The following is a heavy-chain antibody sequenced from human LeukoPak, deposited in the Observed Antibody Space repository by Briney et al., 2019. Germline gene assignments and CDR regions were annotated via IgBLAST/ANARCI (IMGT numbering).Heavy chain of an antibody. CDR2: ITSNGDST. Sequence: PGGSLRLSCSTSGFIFSSYPMHWVRQPPGKGLEYGSGITSNGDSTNYADSVKGRFTISRDNSKNTLSLHMSSLRAEDTAVYYCVKDQGEYSSSWYYFDNWGQGTLVTVSS. CDR1: GFIFSSYP. CDR3: VKDQGEYSSSWYYFDN. D-gene: IGHD6-13*01. V-gene: IGHV3-64D*06. J-gene: IGHJ4*02.